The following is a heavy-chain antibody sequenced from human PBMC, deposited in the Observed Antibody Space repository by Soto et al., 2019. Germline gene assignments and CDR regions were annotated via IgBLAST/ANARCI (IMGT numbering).Heavy chain of an antibody. Sequence: NPSETLSLTCTVSGGSISSGGYYWSWIRQHPGKGLEWIGYIYYSGSTYYNPSLKSRVTISVDTPKNQFSLKLSSVTAADTAVYYCASSITIFGVDPFYFDYWGQGTLVTVSS. CDR1: GGSISSGGYY. D-gene: IGHD3-3*01. V-gene: IGHV4-31*03. CDR3: ASSITIFGVDPFYFDY. J-gene: IGHJ4*02. CDR2: IYYSGST.